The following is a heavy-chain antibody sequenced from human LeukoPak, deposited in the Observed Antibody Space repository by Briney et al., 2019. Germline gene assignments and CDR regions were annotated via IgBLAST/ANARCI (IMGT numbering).Heavy chain of an antibody. CDR3: ARGRICSSTSCYGVGFDP. J-gene: IGHJ5*02. CDR2: IWYDGSNK. V-gene: IGHV3-33*01. Sequence: GGSLRLSCAASGFTFSSYGMHWVRQAPGKGLEWVAFIWYDGSNKYYADSVKGRFTISRDNSKNTLYLQMNSLRAEDTAVYYCARGRICSSTSCYGVGFDPWGQGTLVTVSS. CDR1: GFTFSSYG. D-gene: IGHD2-2*01.